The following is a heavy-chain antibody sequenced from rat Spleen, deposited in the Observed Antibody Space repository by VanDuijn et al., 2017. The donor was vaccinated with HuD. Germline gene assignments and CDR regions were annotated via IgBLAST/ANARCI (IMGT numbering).Heavy chain of an antibody. V-gene: IGHV5-29*01. Sequence: EVQLVESGGGLVQPGRSLKLSCAASGFTFSDYGVAWVRQAPTTGLEWVATISYGDSSGHSGTYYRDSVRGRFTISRDDAKSTLSLQMDSLRSEDTATYYCARAHGGGYDYWGQGVMVTVSS. CDR1: GFTFSDYG. CDR2: ISYGDSSGHSGT. CDR3: ARAHGGGYDY. J-gene: IGHJ2*01. D-gene: IGHD1-11*01.